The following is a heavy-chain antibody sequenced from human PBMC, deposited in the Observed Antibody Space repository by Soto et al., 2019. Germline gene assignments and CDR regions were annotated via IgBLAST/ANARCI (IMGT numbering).Heavy chain of an antibody. Sequence: SVQVSCQASGGTFSSYAISWVLQAPGQGLEWMGGIIPIFGTANYAQKFQGRVTITADESTSTAYMELSSLRSEDTAVYYCARASPYYYDSSGYYDYWGQGTLVTVSS. D-gene: IGHD3-22*01. CDR1: GGTFSSYA. V-gene: IGHV1-69*13. J-gene: IGHJ4*02. CDR3: ARASPYYYDSSGYYDY. CDR2: IIPIFGTA.